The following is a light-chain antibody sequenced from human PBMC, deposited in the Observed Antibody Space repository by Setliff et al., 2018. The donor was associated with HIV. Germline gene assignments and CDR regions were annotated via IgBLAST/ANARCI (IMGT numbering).Light chain of an antibody. CDR2: KAS. V-gene: IGKV1-5*03. CDR3: QQYNSYWT. J-gene: IGKJ1*01. CDR1: QSISSW. Sequence: DIQMTQSPSTLSASVGDRVTITCRASQSISSWLAWYQQKPGKAPKLLIYKASNLESGVPSRFSGSGSGTEFTLTISSLQPDDFATYYCQQYNSYWTFGRGTKVDIK.